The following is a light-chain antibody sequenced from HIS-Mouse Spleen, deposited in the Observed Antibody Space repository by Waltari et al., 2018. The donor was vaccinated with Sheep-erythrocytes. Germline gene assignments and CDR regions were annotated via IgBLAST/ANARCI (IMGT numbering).Light chain of an antibody. Sequence: QSALTQPASVSGSPGQSITLSCTGTSSDVGSYNLVSWYQQHPGKAPKLMIYEGSKRPSGVSNRFYGSKSGNTASLTISGLQAEDEADYYCCSYAGSSTPWVFGGGTKLTVL. V-gene: IGLV2-23*01. CDR2: EGS. CDR3: CSYAGSSTPWV. J-gene: IGLJ3*02. CDR1: SSDVGSYNL.